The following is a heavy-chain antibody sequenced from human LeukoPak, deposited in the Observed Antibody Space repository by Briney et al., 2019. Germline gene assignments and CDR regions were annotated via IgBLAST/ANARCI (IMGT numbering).Heavy chain of an antibody. CDR2: INTNTGNP. V-gene: IGHV7-4-1*02. J-gene: IGHJ4*02. Sequence: ASVKVSCKASGYTFTGYYMHWVRQAPGQGLEWMGWINTNTGNPTYAQGFTGRFVFSLDTSVSTAYLQISSLKAEDTAVYYCARDREYYYDSSGYGYWGQGTLVTVSS. CDR3: ARDREYYYDSSGYGY. D-gene: IGHD3-22*01. CDR1: GYTFTGYY.